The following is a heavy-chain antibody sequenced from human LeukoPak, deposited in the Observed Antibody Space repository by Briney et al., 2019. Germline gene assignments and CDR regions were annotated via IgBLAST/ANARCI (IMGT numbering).Heavy chain of an antibody. CDR2: VHNNGRT. D-gene: IGHD3-22*01. V-gene: IGHV4-59*08. CDR3: ARHCPYDSGGCQDDFDI. Sequence: SETLSLTCTLSGGSISSYYWSWIRQPPGKGLEWLAYVHNNGRTNYNPSLKSRLTISLDTSKNQFSLNVRSVTAADTAVYYCARHCPYDSGGCQDDFDIWGQGTMVTVSS. J-gene: IGHJ3*02. CDR1: GGSISSYY.